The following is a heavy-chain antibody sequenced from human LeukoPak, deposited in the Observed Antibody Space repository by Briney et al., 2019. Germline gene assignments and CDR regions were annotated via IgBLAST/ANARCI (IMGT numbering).Heavy chain of an antibody. D-gene: IGHD3-16*01. Sequence: GGSLRLSCAASGFTLSNYAMSWVRQGPGKGPEWVAGISYSSGSIYYLDSVKGRFTISRDNSRNTLYLQMNSLRAEDTAVYYCAKDVMRLSYGYFDLWGGGTLVSVSS. CDR1: GFTLSNYA. V-gene: IGHV3-23*01. CDR3: AKDVMRLSYGYFDL. CDR2: ISYSSGSI. J-gene: IGHJ2*01.